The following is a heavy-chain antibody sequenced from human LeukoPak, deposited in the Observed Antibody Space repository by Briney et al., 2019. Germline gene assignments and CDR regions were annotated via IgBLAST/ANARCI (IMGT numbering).Heavy chain of an antibody. Sequence: PGGSLRLSCAASGFIFSSYWMTWVRQAPGKGLEWVANIKQDGSEKNYADSVKGRFTISRDNAKNSLYLQMNSLRAEDTAVYYCARAPAPYYYDSSGYYTFGYWGQGTLVTVSS. CDR2: IKQDGSEK. CDR1: GFIFSSYW. CDR3: ARAPAPYYYDSSGYYTFGY. V-gene: IGHV3-7*01. J-gene: IGHJ4*02. D-gene: IGHD3-22*01.